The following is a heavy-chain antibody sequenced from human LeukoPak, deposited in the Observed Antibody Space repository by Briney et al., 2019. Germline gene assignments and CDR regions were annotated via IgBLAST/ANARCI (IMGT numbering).Heavy chain of an antibody. CDR3: AKGGAYDSSGCQDY. D-gene: IGHD3-22*01. CDR2: INWDGGST. J-gene: IGHJ4*02. CDR1: GFTFDDYT. V-gene: IGHV3-43*01. Sequence: GGSLRLSCAASGFTFDDYTMHWVRQTPGKGLEGVSLINWDGGSTYYADSVKGRFTISRDNSKNSLYLQMNRLRTEDTAFYYCAKGGAYDSSGCQDYWGQGTLVIVSS.